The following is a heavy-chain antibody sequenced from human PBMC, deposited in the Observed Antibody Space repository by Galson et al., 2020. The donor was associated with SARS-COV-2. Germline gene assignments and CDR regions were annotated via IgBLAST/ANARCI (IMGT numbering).Heavy chain of an antibody. V-gene: IGHV3-23*01. D-gene: IGHD3-22*01. CDR1: GFPFSSYA. CDR3: VKEEHTSGYYYIFDD. CDR2: MSASGVDT. Sequence: GGSLRLSCAASGFPFSSYAMSWVRQTPGKGLEWVSRMSASGVDTYYADSVKGRFTISRDNAKNTLYLQMNSLRAEDTAVYYCVKEEHTSGYYYIFDDWGQGTLVTVSS. J-gene: IGHJ4*02.